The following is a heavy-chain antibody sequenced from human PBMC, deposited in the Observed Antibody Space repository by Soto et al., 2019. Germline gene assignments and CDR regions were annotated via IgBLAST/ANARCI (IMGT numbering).Heavy chain of an antibody. V-gene: IGHV3-21*01. CDR1: GFTFSSHT. Sequence: GGSLRLSCAASGFTFSSHTMNWVRQAPGKGLEWVSSISSITSYIYYADSLKGRFTISRDNAKNSLYLQMNSLRAEDTAVYYCARALAGYWYFDLWGRGTLVTVSS. J-gene: IGHJ2*01. CDR3: ARALAGYWYFDL. CDR2: ISSITSYI. D-gene: IGHD2-2*03.